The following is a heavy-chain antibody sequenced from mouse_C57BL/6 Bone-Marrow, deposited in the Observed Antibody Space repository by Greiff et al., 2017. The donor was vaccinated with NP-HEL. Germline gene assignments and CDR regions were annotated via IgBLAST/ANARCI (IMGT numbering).Heavy chain of an antibody. CDR2: IDPETGGT. CDR1: GYKFTDYE. V-gene: IGHV1-15*01. Sequence: VKLMESGAELVRPGASVTLSCKASGYKFTDYEMHRVKQTPVHGLAWIGDIDPETGGTAYNQKFNGKAILTADKSTSTAYMERRSLTSEDSAVYYCTRGSYGKDYWGQGTTLTVSS. D-gene: IGHD2-1*01. CDR3: TRGSYGKDY. J-gene: IGHJ2*01.